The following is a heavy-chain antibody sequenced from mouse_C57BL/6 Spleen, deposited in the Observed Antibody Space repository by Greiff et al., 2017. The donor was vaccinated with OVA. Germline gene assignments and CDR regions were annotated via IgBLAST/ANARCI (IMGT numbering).Heavy chain of an antibody. Sequence: VQLQQPGAELVMPGASVKLSCKASGYTFTSYWMHWVKQRPGQGLEWIGEIDPSDGYTNYNQKFKGKSTLTVDKSSSTAYMQLSSLTSEDSAVYYCARRGLRRLPDYWGQGTTLTVSS. D-gene: IGHD2-4*01. J-gene: IGHJ2*01. CDR3: ARRGLRRLPDY. CDR2: IDPSDGYT. V-gene: IGHV1-69*01. CDR1: GYTFTSYW.